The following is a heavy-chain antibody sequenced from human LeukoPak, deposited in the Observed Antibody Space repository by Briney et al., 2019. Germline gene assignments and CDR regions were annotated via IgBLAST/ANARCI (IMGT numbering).Heavy chain of an antibody. J-gene: IGHJ4*02. D-gene: IGHD6-13*01. CDR1: GGSISSSY. V-gene: IGHV4-59*01. CDR2: IYYSGST. Sequence: SGTLSLTCTVSGGSISSSYWSWIRRPPGKGLEWIGYIYYSGSTNYNPSLKSRVTMSVDTSKNQFSLNLSSVTAADTAVYYCARGPYSSRYDYWGQGTVVTVSS. CDR3: ARGPYSSRYDY.